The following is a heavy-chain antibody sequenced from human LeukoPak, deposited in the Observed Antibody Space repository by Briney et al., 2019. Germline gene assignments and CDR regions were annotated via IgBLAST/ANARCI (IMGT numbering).Heavy chain of an antibody. CDR3: ARLQHSSSSGTDY. V-gene: IGHV5-51*01. CDR1: GFTFSSYA. Sequence: AGGSLRLSCAASGFTFSSYAMSWVRQMPGKGLEWMGIIYPGDSDTRYSPSFQGQVTISADKSISTAYLQWSSLKASDTAMYYCARLQHSSSSGTDYWGQGTLVTVSS. J-gene: IGHJ4*02. CDR2: IYPGDSDT. D-gene: IGHD6-6*01.